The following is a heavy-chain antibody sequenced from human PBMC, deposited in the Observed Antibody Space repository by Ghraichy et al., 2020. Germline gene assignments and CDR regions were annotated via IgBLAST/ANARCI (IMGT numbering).Heavy chain of an antibody. V-gene: IGHV3-74*01. CDR3: AKGGYSHAMDV. CDR2: VDNYGSET. CDR1: GFTLRAYW. D-gene: IGHD2-15*01. Sequence: CAASGFTLRAYWMYWVRQVPGRGLEWVSGVDNYGSETTYADSVKGRFTISRDNAQNMVYLQMSSLRVEDTAVYYCAKGGYSHAMDVWGQGTTVTVSS. J-gene: IGHJ6*02.